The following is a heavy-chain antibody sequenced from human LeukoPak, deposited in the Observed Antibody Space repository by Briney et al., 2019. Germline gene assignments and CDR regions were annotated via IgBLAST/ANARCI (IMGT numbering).Heavy chain of an antibody. CDR3: ARDVARTVTTAQWNWFDP. CDR2: ISAYNGNT. D-gene: IGHD4-17*01. Sequence: ASVKVSCKASGYTFTSYGISWVRQAPGQGLEWMGWISAYNGNTNYAQKLQGRVTMTTDTSTSTAYMELRSLRSDDTAVYYCARDVARTVTTAQWNWFDPWGQGTLVTVSS. J-gene: IGHJ5*02. V-gene: IGHV1-18*01. CDR1: GYTFTSYG.